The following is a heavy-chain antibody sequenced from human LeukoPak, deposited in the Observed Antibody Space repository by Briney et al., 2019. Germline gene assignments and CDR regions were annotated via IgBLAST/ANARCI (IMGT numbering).Heavy chain of an antibody. Sequence: GGSLRLSCAASGFTFSRYWMSWVRQAPGKGLEWVANIKQDGSEKYYVDSVKGRFTISRDNAKNSLYLQMNSLRAEDTAVYYCARSPYVDYWGQGTLVTVSS. CDR3: ARSPYVDY. J-gene: IGHJ4*02. V-gene: IGHV3-7*01. CDR2: IKQDGSEK. CDR1: GFTFSRYW.